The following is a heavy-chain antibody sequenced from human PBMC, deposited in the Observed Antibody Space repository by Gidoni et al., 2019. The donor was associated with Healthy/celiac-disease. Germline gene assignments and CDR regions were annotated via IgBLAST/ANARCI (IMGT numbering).Heavy chain of an antibody. D-gene: IGHD5-18*01. CDR1: GGSFSGYY. CDR2: INHSGST. CDR3: ARRSGYSYGYLGNFDY. J-gene: IGHJ4*02. Sequence: QVQLQQWGAGLLKPSETLSLTCAVYGGSFSGYYWSWIRQPPGKGLEWIGEINHSGSTNYNPSLKSRVTISVDTSKNQFSLKLSSVTAADTAVYYCARRSGYSYGYLGNFDYWGQGTLVTVSA. V-gene: IGHV4-34*01.